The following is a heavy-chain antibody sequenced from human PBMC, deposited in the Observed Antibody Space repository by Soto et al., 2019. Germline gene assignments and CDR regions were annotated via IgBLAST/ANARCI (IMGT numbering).Heavy chain of an antibody. D-gene: IGHD6-13*01. J-gene: IGHJ5*02. CDR2: IYHSGST. Sequence: PSETLSLTCAVSGGSISSGGYSWSWIRQPPGKGLEWIGYIYHSGSTYYNPSLKSRVTISVDRSKNQFSLKLSSVTAADTAVYYCARAGSSSWYSWFDPWGQGTLVTVSS. CDR3: ARAGSSSWYSWFDP. CDR1: GGSISSGGYS. V-gene: IGHV4-30-2*01.